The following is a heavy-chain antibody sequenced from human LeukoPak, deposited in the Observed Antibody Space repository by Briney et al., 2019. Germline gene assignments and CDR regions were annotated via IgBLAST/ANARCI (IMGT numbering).Heavy chain of an antibody. D-gene: IGHD3-22*01. CDR3: ARELYDTRTIFFDY. J-gene: IGHJ4*02. CDR1: GFTCGSYA. CDR2: IRGSGGST. V-gene: IGHV3-23*02. Sequence: GGSLRLPCAASGFTCGSYAMHWVRQAPGKALEWVSGIRGSGGSTFYGDSVKRRFTLSRDNAKNSLYLQMNSLRAEDTAAYYCARELYDTRTIFFDYWGQGTLVAVSS.